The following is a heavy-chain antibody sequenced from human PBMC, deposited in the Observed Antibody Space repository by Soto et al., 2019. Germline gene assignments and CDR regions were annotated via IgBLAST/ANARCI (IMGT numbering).Heavy chain of an antibody. Sequence: QVTLKESGPVLVKPTETLTLTCTVSGFSLSNARMGVSWIRQPPGKALEWLAHIFSNDEKSYSTSLKSRLTISKDTSKSQVVLTMTNMDPVDTATYYCARIRVDCSGGSCYDNYYYGMDVWGQGTTVTVSS. D-gene: IGHD2-15*01. CDR3: ARIRVDCSGGSCYDNYYYGMDV. J-gene: IGHJ6*02. CDR1: GFSLSNARMG. V-gene: IGHV2-26*01. CDR2: IFSNDEK.